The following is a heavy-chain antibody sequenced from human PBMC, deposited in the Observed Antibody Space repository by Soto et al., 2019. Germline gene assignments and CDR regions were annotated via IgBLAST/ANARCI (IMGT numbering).Heavy chain of an antibody. CDR3: AREKGDYYDSSGYSDY. CDR1: GFTFSSYS. CDR2: ISSSSSYI. V-gene: IGHV3-21*01. J-gene: IGHJ4*02. D-gene: IGHD3-22*01. Sequence: GGSLRLSCAASGFTFSSYSMNWVRQAPGKGLEWVSSISSSSSYIYYADSVKGRFTISRDNAKNSLYLQMNSLRAEDTAVYYCAREKGDYYDSSGYSDYWGQGTLVTVS.